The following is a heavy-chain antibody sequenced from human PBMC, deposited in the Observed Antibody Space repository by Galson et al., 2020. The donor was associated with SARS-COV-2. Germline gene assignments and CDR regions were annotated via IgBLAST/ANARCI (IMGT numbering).Heavy chain of an antibody. V-gene: IGHV4-39*07. CDR1: GGSINSDSYY. Sequence: SETLSLTYTVSGGSINSDSYYWGWIRQPPGKGLEWIGSIFYSGNMYFNPSLRSRVFMSLDTSNNQVSLELTSVTAADTAVYYCARGNCSSTSCYGGILYFYGMDVCGHGAAITVSS. D-gene: IGHD2-2*01. J-gene: IGHJ6*02. CDR3: ARGNCSSTSCYGGILYFYGMDV. CDR2: IFYSGNM.